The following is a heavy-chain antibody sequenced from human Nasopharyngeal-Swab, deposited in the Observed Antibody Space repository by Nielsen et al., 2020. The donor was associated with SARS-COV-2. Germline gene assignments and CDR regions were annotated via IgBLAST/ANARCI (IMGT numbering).Heavy chain of an antibody. D-gene: IGHD1-1*01. Sequence: GESLKISCAASGFTFSTYAMSWVRQAPGKGLEWVSTSGDSKNYADSVKGRFTSSRDNSKNTVYLQMDSLRVDETGEYFCTQIAPSWTSDHFGHWGQGTLVTVSS. CDR3: TQIAPSWTSDHFGH. CDR2: SGDSK. J-gene: IGHJ4*02. V-gene: IGHV3-23*01. CDR1: GFTFSTYA.